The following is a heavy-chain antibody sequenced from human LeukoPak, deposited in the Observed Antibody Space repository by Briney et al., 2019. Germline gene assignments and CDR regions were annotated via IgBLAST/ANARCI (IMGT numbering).Heavy chain of an antibody. V-gene: IGHV3-11*01. CDR3: ARDPYCSSTSCYS. Sequence: GGSLRLSCAASGFTFSDCYMSWIRQAPGKGLEWVSYISSSGSTIYYADSVKGRFTISRDNAKNSLYLQMNSLRAEDTAVYYCARDPYCSSTSCYSWGQGTLVTVSS. CDR2: ISSSGSTI. D-gene: IGHD2-2*01. CDR1: GFTFSDCY. J-gene: IGHJ5*02.